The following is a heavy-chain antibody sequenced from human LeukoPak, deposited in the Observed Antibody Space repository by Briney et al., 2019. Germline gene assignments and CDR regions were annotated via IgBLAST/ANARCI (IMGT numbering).Heavy chain of an antibody. CDR2: IYYSGST. V-gene: IGHV4-39*07. J-gene: IGHJ6*03. CDR1: GASISSGSNY. CDR3: ARDWGVSARPGYMDV. D-gene: IGHD6-6*01. Sequence: ASETLSLTCSVSGASISSGSNYWGWIRQPPGKTLEWIGSIYYSGSTYYNPSLKSRVTISVDTSKNQFSLKLSSVTAADTAVYYCARDWGVSARPGYMDVWGKGTTVTVSS.